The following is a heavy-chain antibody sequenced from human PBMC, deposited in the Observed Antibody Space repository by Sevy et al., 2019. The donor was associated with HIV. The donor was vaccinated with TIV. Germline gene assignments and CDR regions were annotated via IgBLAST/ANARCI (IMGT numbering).Heavy chain of an antibody. V-gene: IGHV4-59*01. CDR3: ARDSTTRPRVLDY. D-gene: IGHD1-1*01. CDR1: GGSISSYF. Sequence: SETLSLTCSVSGGSISSYFWTWVRQSPGKGLEWIGNIYFTGNTDYSPSLKSRVTMSLDTSKSQFSRTLKSVTAADTAIYFCARDSTTRPRVLDYWGQGTLVTVSS. J-gene: IGHJ4*02. CDR2: IYFTGNT.